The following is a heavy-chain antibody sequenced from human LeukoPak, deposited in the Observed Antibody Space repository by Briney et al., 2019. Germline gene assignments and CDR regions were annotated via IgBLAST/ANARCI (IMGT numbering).Heavy chain of an antibody. Sequence: PSETLSLTCTVSGGSISSYYWSWIRQPAGKGLEWIGYIYYSGSTNYNPSLKSRVTISVDTSKNQFSLKLSSVTAADTAVYYCARVGTYYDILTGYSPKGAFDYWGQGTLVTVSS. CDR1: GGSISSYY. V-gene: IGHV4-59*01. J-gene: IGHJ4*02. CDR2: IYYSGST. CDR3: ARVGTYYDILTGYSPKGAFDY. D-gene: IGHD3-9*01.